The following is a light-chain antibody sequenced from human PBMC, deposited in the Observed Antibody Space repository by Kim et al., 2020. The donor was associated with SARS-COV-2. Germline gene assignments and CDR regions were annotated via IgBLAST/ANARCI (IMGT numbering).Light chain of an antibody. V-gene: IGKV3-15*01. J-gene: IGKJ4*01. Sequence: EIVMTQSPATLSVSLGERATLSCRASESVKTYLAWYQQKPGLAPRLLIYGASTRATGIPARFSGSGSGTDFTVTISSLQSEDAAVYYCQQHNKWPLTFGGGTKVDIK. CDR3: QQHNKWPLT. CDR1: ESVKTY. CDR2: GAS.